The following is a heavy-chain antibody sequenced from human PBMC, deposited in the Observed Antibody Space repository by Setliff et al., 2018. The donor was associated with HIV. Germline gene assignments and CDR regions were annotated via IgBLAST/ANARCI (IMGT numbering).Heavy chain of an antibody. CDR3: ARGEMATIFDLGGGSLSYGMDV. CDR1: GYTFSSYG. Sequence: ASVKVSCKASGYTFSSYGISWVRQAPGQGLEWMGWISAYNGNTNYAQKLLGRVTMTTDTSTSTAYMELRSLRSDDTAVYYCARGEMATIFDLGGGSLSYGMDVWGQGTTVTVS. D-gene: IGHD3-16*01. J-gene: IGHJ6*02. CDR2: ISAYNGNT. V-gene: IGHV1-18*01.